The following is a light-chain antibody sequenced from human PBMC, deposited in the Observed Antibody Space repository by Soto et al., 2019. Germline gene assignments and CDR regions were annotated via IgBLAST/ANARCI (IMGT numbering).Light chain of an antibody. Sequence: QSVLTQPASVSGSPGQSITISCTGTSSDVGGYNYVSWYQQHPGKAPKLMIYDVSSRPSGVSNRFSGSKSGNTASLTISGLQPEDEADYYCSSYTSSSTPRVFGTGTKLTVL. CDR1: SSDVGGYNY. V-gene: IGLV2-14*03. CDR3: SSYTSSSTPRV. CDR2: DVS. J-gene: IGLJ1*01.